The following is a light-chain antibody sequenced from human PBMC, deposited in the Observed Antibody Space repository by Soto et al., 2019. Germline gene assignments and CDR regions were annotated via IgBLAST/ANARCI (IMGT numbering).Light chain of an antibody. J-gene: IGKJ1*01. V-gene: IGKV3D-15*01. CDR1: QSVSSY. CDR2: DVS. Sequence: EIVLTHSPGTLSLSPGERVTLSCRASQSVSSYLAWYQQKPGQAPRLLIYDVSNRATGIPARFSGSGSGTEFTLTISSLQSEDFAVYYCQQYNNWPRTFGQGTKVDIK. CDR3: QQYNNWPRT.